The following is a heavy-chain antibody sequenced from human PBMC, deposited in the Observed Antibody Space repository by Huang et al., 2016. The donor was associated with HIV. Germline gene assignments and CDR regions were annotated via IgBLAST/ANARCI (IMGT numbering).Heavy chain of an antibody. Sequence: QVQLEQWGAGLLKASETLSLTCAVYGGSFSGYYWNWLRQATGKGLEWVGEINHSGNTNYNPSLKSRFNMSVDTSKSQFSLYLTSLSAADTGTYFCARRYNSRRDYWGRGTLVTVHS. V-gene: IGHV4-34*02. CDR2: INHSGNT. J-gene: IGHJ4*02. CDR1: GGSFSGYY. CDR3: ARRYNSRRDY. D-gene: IGHD3-22*01.